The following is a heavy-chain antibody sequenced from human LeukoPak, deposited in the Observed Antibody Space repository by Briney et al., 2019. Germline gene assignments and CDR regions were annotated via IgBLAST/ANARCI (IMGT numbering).Heavy chain of an antibody. Sequence: PGGSLRLSCAASGFMFSSNWMSWVRLAPGKGLEWRANIKEDGTETYYVDSVKGRFTISRDNAKNMLYLQMNSLRAEDTAVYYCAKWKYSNSGIDDYWGQGTLVTVSS. D-gene: IGHD6-6*01. V-gene: IGHV3-7*03. J-gene: IGHJ4*02. CDR3: AKWKYSNSGIDDY. CDR2: IKEDGTET. CDR1: GFMFSSNW.